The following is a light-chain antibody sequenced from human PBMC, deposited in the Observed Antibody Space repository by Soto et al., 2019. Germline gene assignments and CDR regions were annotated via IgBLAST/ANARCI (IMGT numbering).Light chain of an antibody. J-gene: IGKJ5*01. CDR2: DSS. V-gene: IGKV3-11*01. CDR3: QQTSNWPPEIT. Sequence: EIVLTQSPATLSLSPGERATLSCRASQSVPRHLAWYQQRPGLAPRLLIYDSSSRATGIPDRFSGSGSGTDFTLTISSLEPEDFAVYYCQQTSNWPPEITFGQGTRLEIK. CDR1: QSVPRH.